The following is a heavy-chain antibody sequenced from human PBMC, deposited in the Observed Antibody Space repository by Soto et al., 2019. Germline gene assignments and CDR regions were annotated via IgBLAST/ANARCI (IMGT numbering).Heavy chain of an antibody. CDR2: IYSGGST. D-gene: IGHD6-19*01. V-gene: IGHV3-53*01. CDR1: GFTVSSNY. CDR3: ARKVGSSGWYYFDY. J-gene: IGHJ4*02. Sequence: GGSLRLSCAASGFTVSSNYMSWVRQAPGKGLEWVSVIYSGGSTYYADSVKGRFTISRDNSKNTLYLQMNSLRAEDTAVYYCARKVGSSGWYYFDYWGQGTLVTVSS.